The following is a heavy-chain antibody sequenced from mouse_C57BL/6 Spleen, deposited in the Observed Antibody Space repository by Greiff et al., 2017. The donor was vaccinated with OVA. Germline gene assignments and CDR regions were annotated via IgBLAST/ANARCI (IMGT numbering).Heavy chain of an antibody. J-gene: IGHJ4*01. CDR3: ARGDYGDYYAMDY. D-gene: IGHD2-4*01. Sequence: EVHLVESGGGLVKPGGSLKLSCAASGFTFSDYGMHWVRQAPEKGLEWVAYISSGSSTIYYADTVKGRFTISRDNAKNTLFLQMTSLRSEDTAMYYCARGDYGDYYAMDYWGQGTSVTVSS. CDR2: ISSGSSTI. CDR1: GFTFSDYG. V-gene: IGHV5-17*01.